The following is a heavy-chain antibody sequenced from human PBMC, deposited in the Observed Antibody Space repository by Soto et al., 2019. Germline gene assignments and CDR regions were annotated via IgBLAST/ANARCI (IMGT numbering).Heavy chain of an antibody. V-gene: IGHV4-34*01. CDR3: ARGRGWYIKYYFDY. D-gene: IGHD6-19*01. Sequence: PSETLSLTCAVYGGSFSGYYWSWIRQPPGKGLEWIGEINHSGSTNYNPSLKSRVTISVDTSKNQFSLKLSSVTAADTAVYYCARGRGWYIKYYFDYWGQGTLVTVSS. CDR2: INHSGST. CDR1: GGSFSGYY. J-gene: IGHJ4*02.